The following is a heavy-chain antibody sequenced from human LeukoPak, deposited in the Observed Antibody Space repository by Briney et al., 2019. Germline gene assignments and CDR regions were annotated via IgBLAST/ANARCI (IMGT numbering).Heavy chain of an antibody. Sequence: ASVKVSCKASGYTFTGYYMHWVRQAPGQGLEWMGWINPNSGGTNYAQKFQGRVTMTRDTSISTAYMELSRLRSDDTAVYYCARVHAGYCSGGSCYTWFDPWGQGTLVTVSS. V-gene: IGHV1-2*02. D-gene: IGHD2-15*01. J-gene: IGHJ5*02. CDR2: INPNSGGT. CDR3: ARVHAGYCSGGSCYTWFDP. CDR1: GYTFTGYY.